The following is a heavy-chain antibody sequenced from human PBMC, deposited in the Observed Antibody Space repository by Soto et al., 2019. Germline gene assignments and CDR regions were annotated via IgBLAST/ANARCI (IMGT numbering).Heavy chain of an antibody. CDR3: ARDRHSQQPNHRWGGGYMDV. CDR2: IYFSGST. D-gene: IGHD6-13*01. V-gene: IGHV4-31*11. Sequence: QVQLQESGPGLVKPSQTLSLTCAVSGGSISNGGYYWSWIRQHPGKGLEWIGSIYFSGSTYYNPSLKSRVTLSVATPKNQFSLKLSSVTAADTAMYYCARDRHSQQPNHRWGGGYMDVWGKGTTVTVSS. CDR1: GGSISNGGYY. J-gene: IGHJ6*03.